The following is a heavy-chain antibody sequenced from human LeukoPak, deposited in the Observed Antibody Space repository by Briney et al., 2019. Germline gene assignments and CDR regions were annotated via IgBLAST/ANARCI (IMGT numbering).Heavy chain of an antibody. V-gene: IGHV3-11*05. CDR2: ISSSSYT. Sequence: GGSLRLSCAASGFTFSDYNMSWIRQAPGKGLEWVSYISSSSYTNYADSVKSRFTISRDNAQTSLYLQMSSLRAEDTAVYYCARDPYSSSWSYGMDVWGQGTTVTVSS. CDR3: ARDPYSSSWSYGMDV. D-gene: IGHD6-13*01. J-gene: IGHJ6*02. CDR1: GFTFSDYN.